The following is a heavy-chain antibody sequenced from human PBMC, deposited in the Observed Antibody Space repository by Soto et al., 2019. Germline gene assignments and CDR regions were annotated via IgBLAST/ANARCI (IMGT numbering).Heavy chain of an antibody. D-gene: IGHD2-2*01. CDR3: ATPFSIVVVPAAIPLAFDI. Sequence: ASVKVSCKVSGYTLTELSMHWGRQAPGKRLEWMGGFDPEDSETINAQKFQGRVTMTEDTSTDTAYMELSSLRSEDTAVYYCATPFSIVVVPAAIPLAFDIWGQGTMVTVSS. V-gene: IGHV1-24*01. J-gene: IGHJ3*02. CDR1: GYTLTELS. CDR2: FDPEDSET.